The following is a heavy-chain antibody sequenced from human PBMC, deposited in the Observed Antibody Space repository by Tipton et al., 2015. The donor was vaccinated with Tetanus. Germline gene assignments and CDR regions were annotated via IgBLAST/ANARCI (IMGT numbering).Heavy chain of an antibody. CDR3: ASSPRFRTGRFES. D-gene: IGHD7-27*01. CDR1: GGSISGSNYF. CDR2: IYYSGST. J-gene: IGHJ4*02. Sequence: TLSLTCSVSGGSISGSNYFWNWIRQQPGKGPEWIGYIYYSGSTHYNPSLKGRVTMSVDTSKNQFSLKLSSVTAADTAVYYCASSPRFRTGRFESWGQGTQVTVSS. V-gene: IGHV4-31*03.